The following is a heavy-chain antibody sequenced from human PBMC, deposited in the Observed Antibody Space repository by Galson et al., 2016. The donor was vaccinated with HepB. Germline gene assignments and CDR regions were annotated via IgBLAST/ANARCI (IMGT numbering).Heavy chain of an antibody. J-gene: IGHJ4*02. CDR3: TTDGSHYYVSMRY. V-gene: IGHV3-15*07. D-gene: IGHD3-22*01. CDR1: GFTFSNAW. CDR2: IKSKSDGGTT. Sequence: SLRLSCAASGFTFSNAWMNWVRQAPGKGLEWVGRIKSKSDGGTTDYAAPVKGRFTVSRDDSKNTLYLQMNCLKTEDTAVYYCTTDGSHYYVSMRYWGQGTLVTVSS.